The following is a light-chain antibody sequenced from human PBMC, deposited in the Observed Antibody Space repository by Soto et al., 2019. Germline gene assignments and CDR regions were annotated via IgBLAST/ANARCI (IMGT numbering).Light chain of an antibody. V-gene: IGKV1-39*01. CDR1: QNINNY. Sequence: DVQVTQSPSSLSASVGGRVTITCRASQNINNYLNWYQQKPGKAPKLLISVESNLQSGVPSRFSGRGSGTEFTLTISSLQPEDFATYYCQQSYTTPLTFGGGTKVDIK. J-gene: IGKJ4*01. CDR2: VES. CDR3: QQSYTTPLT.